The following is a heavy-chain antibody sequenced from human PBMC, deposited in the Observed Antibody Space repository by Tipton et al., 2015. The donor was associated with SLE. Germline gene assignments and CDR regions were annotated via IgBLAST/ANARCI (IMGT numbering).Heavy chain of an antibody. CDR1: GFTFSTSR. CDR3: ARVIRDDYFDY. J-gene: IGHJ4*02. CDR2: ISSSSNFL. Sequence: SLRLSCAASGFTFSTSRMTWVRQAPGKGLEWVSSISSSSNFLYYADSMEGRFTISRDNAKNSLFLQMSSLRVEDTGVYYCARVIRDDYFDYWGQGTLVTVSS. D-gene: IGHD3-3*02. V-gene: IGHV3-21*03.